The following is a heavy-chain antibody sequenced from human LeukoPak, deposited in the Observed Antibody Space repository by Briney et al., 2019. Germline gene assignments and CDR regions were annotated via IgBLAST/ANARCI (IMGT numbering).Heavy chain of an antibody. CDR3: AKNPNAIVAVPAAPKNRFDP. J-gene: IGHJ5*02. V-gene: IGHV3-23*01. CDR1: GITLSNYA. CDR2: ISGSGGST. D-gene: IGHD2-2*01. Sequence: GGSLRLSCAVSGITLSNYAMSWVRQAPGKGLEWVSAISGSGGSTYYADSVKGRFTISRDNSKNTLYLQMNSLRAEDTAVYYCAKNPNAIVAVPAAPKNRFDPRGQGTLVTVSS.